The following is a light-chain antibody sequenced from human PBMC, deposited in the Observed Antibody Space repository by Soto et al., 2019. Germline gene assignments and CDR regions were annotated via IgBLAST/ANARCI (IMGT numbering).Light chain of an antibody. V-gene: IGLV2-14*01. CDR3: SSYRCTSTHYV. CDR1: SSDVGGYNY. CDR2: EVS. Sequence: QSALTQPASVSESPGQSITISCTGTSSDVGGYNYVSWYQQHPGKAPKLMIYEVSNRPSGVSNRFSVSKSGNTASLTISGLQAEDEAEYYCSSYRCTSTHYVFGTGTKLTVL. J-gene: IGLJ1*01.